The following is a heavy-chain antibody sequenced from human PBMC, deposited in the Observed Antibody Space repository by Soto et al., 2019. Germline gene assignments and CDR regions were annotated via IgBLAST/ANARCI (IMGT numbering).Heavy chain of an antibody. CDR2: IYYSGST. Sequence: PSETLSLTCTVSGGSVSSGSYYWSWIRQPPGKGLEWIGYIYYSGSTKYNPSLKSRVTISVDTSKNQFSLKLSSVTAADTAVYYCARYKSNYYYGMDVWGQGTTVTVSS. CDR1: GGSVSSGSYY. J-gene: IGHJ6*02. V-gene: IGHV4-61*01. D-gene: IGHD1-20*01. CDR3: ARYKSNYYYGMDV.